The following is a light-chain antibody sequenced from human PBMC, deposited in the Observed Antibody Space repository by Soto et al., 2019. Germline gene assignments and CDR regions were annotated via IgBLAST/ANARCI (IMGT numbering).Light chain of an antibody. CDR2: GAS. CDR1: QSVSSSY. Sequence: EVVLTQSPGPLALSRGERATLSWKSSQSVSSSYLAWYQHRPGQAPRLIIFGASSRATGIPDRFSGTGSGTDFTLTISRLEPEDFAVYYCQQYGNSPWTLGQGTKVDIK. CDR3: QQYGNSPWT. J-gene: IGKJ1*01. V-gene: IGKV3-20*01.